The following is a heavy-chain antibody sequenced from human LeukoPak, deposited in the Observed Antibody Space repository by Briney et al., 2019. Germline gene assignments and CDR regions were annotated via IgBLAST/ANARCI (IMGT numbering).Heavy chain of an antibody. CDR3: ARHVLTAGTDY. Sequence: PSETLSLTCTVSGGSISSSSYDSGWIRQPPGKGLEWIGSIYYSGSTYYNPSLKSRVTISVDTSKNQFSLKLSSVTAADTAVYYCARHVLTAGTDYWGQGTLVTVSP. J-gene: IGHJ4*01. V-gene: IGHV4-39*01. CDR1: GGSISSSSYD. D-gene: IGHD7-27*01. CDR2: IYYSGST.